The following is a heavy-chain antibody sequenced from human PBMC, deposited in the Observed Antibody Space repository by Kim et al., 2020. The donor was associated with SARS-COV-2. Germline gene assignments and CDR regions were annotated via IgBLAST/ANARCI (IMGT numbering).Heavy chain of an antibody. J-gene: IGHJ4*02. D-gene: IGHD1-1*01. CDR2: ISGNGGST. Sequence: GGSLRLSCSASGFTFSSYSMSWVRQAPGKGLEWVSLISGNGGSTYYADSMKGRFTISRDNSKKTLYLQMNNLRAEDTAIYYCVRDTTTTVSHGDYWGQGTLVTVSS. CDR1: GFTFSSYS. CDR3: VRDTTTTVSHGDY. V-gene: IGHV3-23*01.